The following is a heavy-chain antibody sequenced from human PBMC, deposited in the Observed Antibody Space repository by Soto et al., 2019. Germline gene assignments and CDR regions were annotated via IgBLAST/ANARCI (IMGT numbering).Heavy chain of an antibody. CDR3: ARDPGQDEAMDY. CDR2: IWHDGKNK. V-gene: IGHV3-33*01. Sequence: QVQVVESGGGVVQPGRSLRLSCAASGFTFSSFGMHWVRQAPGKGLEWVSVIWHDGKNKYYADSAKGRFTISRENSKNTLYLQMNSLRAEDTAGYYCARDPGQDEAMDYWGQGTLVTVSS. J-gene: IGHJ4*02. CDR1: GFTFSSFG.